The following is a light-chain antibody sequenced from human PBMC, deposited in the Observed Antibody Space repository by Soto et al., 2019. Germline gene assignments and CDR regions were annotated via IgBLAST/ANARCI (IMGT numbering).Light chain of an antibody. CDR2: GAS. J-gene: IGKJ3*01. Sequence: EIVMTQSPATLSVSPGERATLSCRASQSVSSNLAWYQQKPGQAPRLLIYGASTRATGITAGFSGSGSGTEFTLTISSLQSEDFAVYYCQQYNRWPFTFGPGTRVDI. V-gene: IGKV3-15*01. CDR1: QSVSSN. CDR3: QQYNRWPFT.